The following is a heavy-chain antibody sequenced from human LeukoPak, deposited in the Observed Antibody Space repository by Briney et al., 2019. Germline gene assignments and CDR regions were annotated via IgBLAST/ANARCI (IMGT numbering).Heavy chain of an antibody. CDR3: ARTTLQGSSWYVY. Sequence: GASVKVSCKASGYTFTGYYMHWVRQAPGQGLEWMGWISAYNGNTNYAQKLQGRVTMTTDTATSTTYMELRSLRSADTAVYYCARTTLQGSSWYVYWGQGTLVTVSS. J-gene: IGHJ4*02. D-gene: IGHD6-13*01. CDR2: ISAYNGNT. V-gene: IGHV1-18*04. CDR1: GYTFTGYY.